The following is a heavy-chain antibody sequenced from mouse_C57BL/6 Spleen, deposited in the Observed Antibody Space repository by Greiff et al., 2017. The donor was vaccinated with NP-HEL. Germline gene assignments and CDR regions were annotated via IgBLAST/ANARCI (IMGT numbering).Heavy chain of an antibody. V-gene: IGHV1-69*01. D-gene: IGHD1-1*01. J-gene: IGHJ1*03. CDR3: ARGGVYYYGSSYWYFDV. Sequence: VKLQQPGAELVMPGASVKLSCKASGYTFTSYWMHWVKQRPGQGLEWIGEIDPSDSYTNYNQKFKGKSTLTVDKSSSTAYMQLSSLTSEDSAVYYCARGGVYYYGSSYWYFDVWGTGTTVTVSS. CDR1: GYTFTSYW. CDR2: IDPSDSYT.